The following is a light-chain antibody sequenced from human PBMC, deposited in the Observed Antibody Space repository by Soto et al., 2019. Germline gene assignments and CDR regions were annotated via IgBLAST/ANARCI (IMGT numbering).Light chain of an antibody. V-gene: IGLV4-69*01. CDR1: SGQSSNA. Sequence: QLVLTQSPSASASLGASVKLTCTLSSGQSSNAIAWHQQQPEKGPRYLMRLNSDGSHTKGDGIPDRFSGSSSGAERYLTISSLQSEDEADYYCQTWGTGIQVVFGGGTKVTVL. CDR3: QTWGTGIQVV. J-gene: IGLJ2*01. CDR2: LNSDGSH.